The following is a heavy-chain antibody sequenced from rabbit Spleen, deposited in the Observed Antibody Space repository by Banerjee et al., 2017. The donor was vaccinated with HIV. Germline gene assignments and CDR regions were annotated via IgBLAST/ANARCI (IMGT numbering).Heavy chain of an antibody. CDR1: GFTLSSYW. J-gene: IGHJ4*01. Sequence: QEQLEESGGDLVKPGASLTLSCKASGFTLSSYWIWWVRQAPGKGLEWIACIDAGSSGNTYYASWAKGRFTISKTSSTTVTLQMTSLTAADTATYFCAREGFSGGWGAGLWGPGTLVTVS. CDR2: IDAGSSGNT. D-gene: IGHD4-1*01. V-gene: IGHV1S45*01. CDR3: AREGFSGGWGAGL.